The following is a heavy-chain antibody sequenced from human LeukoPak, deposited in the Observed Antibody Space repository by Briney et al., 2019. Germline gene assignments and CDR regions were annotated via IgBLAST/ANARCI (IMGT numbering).Heavy chain of an antibody. D-gene: IGHD1-26*01. J-gene: IGHJ6*02. CDR3: ASGKWMGGMDV. CDR1: GGSISSCGYS. V-gene: IGHV4-30-2*01. Sequence: PSETLSLTCAVSGGSISSCGYSWSWIRQPPGKGLEWIGYIYHSGSTYYNPSLKSRVTISVDRSKNQFSLKLSSVTAADTAVYYCASGKWMGGMDVWGQGTTVTVSS. CDR2: IYHSGST.